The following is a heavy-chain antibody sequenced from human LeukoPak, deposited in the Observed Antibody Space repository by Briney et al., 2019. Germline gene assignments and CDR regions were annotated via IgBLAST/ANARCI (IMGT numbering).Heavy chain of an antibody. V-gene: IGHV3-30*02. D-gene: IGHD3-16*01. CDR3: AEDWSNSWGSYFDY. Sequence: GGSLTLSCAASGFTFSSFGMHWVRQAPGKGLEWVAFIRNDGSIKYYADSVQRRFTISRDNYKNTLYLQMNSLRPEDTAVYYCAEDWSNSWGSYFDYWGQGTLVTVSS. CDR1: GFTFSSFG. CDR2: IRNDGSIK. J-gene: IGHJ4*02.